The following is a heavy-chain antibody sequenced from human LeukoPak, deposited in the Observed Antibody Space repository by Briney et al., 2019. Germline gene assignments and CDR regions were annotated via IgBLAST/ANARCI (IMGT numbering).Heavy chain of an antibody. V-gene: IGHV1-2*02. D-gene: IGHD5-24*01. CDR3: ASSVGYNKAGYYYYMDF. Sequence: ASVTVSYKASGFTFTGSYMHLVRQAPGQGVEWMGWINPNPGGTNYAQKFQGRVTMTWDTSISTAYMELNSLRSDDTAVYYCASSVGYNKAGYYYYMDFWGKGTTVTVSS. CDR1: GFTFTGSY. CDR2: INPNPGGT. J-gene: IGHJ6*03.